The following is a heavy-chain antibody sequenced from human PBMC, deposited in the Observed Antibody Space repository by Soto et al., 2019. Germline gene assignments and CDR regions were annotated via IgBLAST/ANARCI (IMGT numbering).Heavy chain of an antibody. V-gene: IGHV3-23*01. CDR3: ARRGSGSYYDY. D-gene: IGHD1-26*01. CDR1: GFTFSNYA. CDR2: ISGSDGST. J-gene: IGHJ4*02. Sequence: EVQLLESGGGLVQPGGSLRLSCAASGFTFSNYAMRWVRQAPGKGLEWVSAISGSDGSTYYADSVKGRFTISRDNSKNTLYLQMNSLRAEETAVYYCARRGSGSYYDYWGQGTLVTVSS.